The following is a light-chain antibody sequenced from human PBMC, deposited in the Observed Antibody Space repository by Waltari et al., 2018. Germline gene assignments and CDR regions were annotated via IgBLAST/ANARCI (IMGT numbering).Light chain of an antibody. V-gene: IGLV6-57*02. J-gene: IGLJ3*02. CDR3: QSYDGTNWV. CDR2: EDH. Sequence: NFMLTQPHSVSESPGKTVTISCSGRSGSIASNYVQWYQQRPGSAPNTVIYEDHQRPSGVPDRFSGSIDSSSNSASLTISGLKTEDEADYYCQSYDGTNWVFGGGTKLTVL. CDR1: SGSIASNY.